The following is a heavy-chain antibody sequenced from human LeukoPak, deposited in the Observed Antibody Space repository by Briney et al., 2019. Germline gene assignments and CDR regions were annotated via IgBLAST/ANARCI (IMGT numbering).Heavy chain of an antibody. V-gene: IGHV3-7*01. Sequence: GGSLRLSCAASGFIFSHYWMSWVRQAPGKGLEWVASIKPDGSQKDYVDSVKGRFTISRDNAKNSLYLQMDSLRAEDTAMYYCAREDMWAFDMWGQGTMVTVSS. J-gene: IGHJ3*02. CDR3: AREDMWAFDM. D-gene: IGHD2-15*01. CDR2: IKPDGSQK. CDR1: GFIFSHYW.